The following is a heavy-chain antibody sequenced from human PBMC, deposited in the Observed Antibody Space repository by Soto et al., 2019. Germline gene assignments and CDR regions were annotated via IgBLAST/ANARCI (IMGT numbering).Heavy chain of an antibody. CDR1: GGSVSSGSYY. CDR2: IYYSGST. CDR3: ARRPWLGAYYYDSSGYSSEYFDY. Sequence: SETLSLTCTVSGGSVSSGSYYWSWIRQPPGKGLEWIGYIYYSGSTNYNPSLKSRVTISVDTSKNQFSLKLSSVTAADTAVYYCARRPWLGAYYYDSSGYSSEYFDYWGQGTLVTVSS. D-gene: IGHD3-22*01. V-gene: IGHV4-61*01. J-gene: IGHJ4*02.